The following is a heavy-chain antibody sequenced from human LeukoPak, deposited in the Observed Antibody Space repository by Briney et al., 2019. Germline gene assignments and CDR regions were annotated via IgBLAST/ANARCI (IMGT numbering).Heavy chain of an antibody. CDR3: ARESGRRGYRDY. CDR1: GGSISSYY. D-gene: IGHD5-12*01. J-gene: IGHJ4*02. V-gene: IGHV4-59*01. CDR2: IYYSGST. Sequence: KPSETLSLTCTVSGGSISSYYWSWIRQPPGKGLEWIGYIYYSGSTNYNPSLKSRVTISVDTSKNQFSLKLSSVTAADTAVYYCARESGRRGYRDYWGQGTLVTVSS.